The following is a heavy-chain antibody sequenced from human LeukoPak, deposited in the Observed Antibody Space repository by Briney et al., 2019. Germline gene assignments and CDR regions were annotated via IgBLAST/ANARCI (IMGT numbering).Heavy chain of an antibody. CDR2: ISAYNGNT. V-gene: IGHV1-18*01. D-gene: IGHD3-22*01. Sequence: GASVKVSCKASGYTFASYGISWVRQAPGQGLEWVGWISAYNGNTNYAQKFQGRVTMTTDTSTGTAYMQLRSLRSDDTAVYYCARVYDSSGLYYFDYWGQGTLVTVSS. J-gene: IGHJ4*02. CDR1: GYTFASYG. CDR3: ARVYDSSGLYYFDY.